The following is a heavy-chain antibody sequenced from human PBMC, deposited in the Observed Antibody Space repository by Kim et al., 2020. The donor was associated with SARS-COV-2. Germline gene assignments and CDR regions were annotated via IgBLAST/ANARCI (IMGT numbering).Heavy chain of an antibody. Sequence: GGSLRLSCAASGFTFSSYSMNWVRQAPGKGLEWVSSISSSSSDIYYADSVKGRFTISRDNAKNSLYLQMNSLRAEDTAVYYCARDPGGSVAWELLFSGPYYFDYWGQGTLVTVSS. CDR1: GFTFSSYS. CDR2: ISSSSSDI. CDR3: ARDPGGSVAWELLFSGPYYFDY. V-gene: IGHV3-21*01. J-gene: IGHJ4*02. D-gene: IGHD1-26*01.